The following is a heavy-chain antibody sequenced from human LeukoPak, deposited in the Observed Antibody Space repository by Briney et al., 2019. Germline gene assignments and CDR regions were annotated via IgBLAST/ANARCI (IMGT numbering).Heavy chain of an antibody. J-gene: IGHJ3*01. V-gene: IGHV3-23*01. CDR3: AKSHCIRTSCYLGAFDV. CDR1: GFTFSSYA. Sequence: GGSLRLSCAASGFTFSSYAMSWVRQAPGKGLEWVSAISGSGGSTYYADSVKGRITISRDNSENTLNLEMNSLRAEDTAVYYCAKSHCIRTSCYLGAFDVWGQGTVVTVSS. D-gene: IGHD2-2*01. CDR2: ISGSGGST.